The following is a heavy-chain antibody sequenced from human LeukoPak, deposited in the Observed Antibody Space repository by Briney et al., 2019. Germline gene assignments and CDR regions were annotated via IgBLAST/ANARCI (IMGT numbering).Heavy chain of an antibody. V-gene: IGHV1-18*04. CDR2: ISAYNGNT. CDR3: ARGAVAGKLSDY. CDR1: GYTFTGYY. J-gene: IGHJ4*02. D-gene: IGHD6-19*01. Sequence: ASVKVSCKPSGYTFTGYYMHWVRQAPGQGLEWMGWISAYNGNTNYAQKLQGRVTMTTDTSTSTAYMELRSLRSDDTAVYYCARGAVAGKLSDYWGQGTLVTVSS.